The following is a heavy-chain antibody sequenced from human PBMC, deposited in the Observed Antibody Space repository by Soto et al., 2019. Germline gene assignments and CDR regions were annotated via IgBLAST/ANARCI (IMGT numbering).Heavy chain of an antibody. J-gene: IGHJ2*01. CDR2: IIPILGIA. CDR3: ARDQGIPYCGGDCYSDWYFDL. Sequence: ASLKVSCKASGGTFSSYTISWVRQAPGQGLEWMGRIIPILGIANYAQKFRGRVTITADKSTSTAYMELSSLRSEDTAVYYCARDQGIPYCGGDCYSDWYFDLWGRGTLVTVSS. D-gene: IGHD2-21*01. CDR1: GGTFSSYT. V-gene: IGHV1-69*04.